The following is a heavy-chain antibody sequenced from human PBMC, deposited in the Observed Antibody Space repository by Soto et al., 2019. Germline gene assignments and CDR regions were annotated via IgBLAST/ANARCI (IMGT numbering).Heavy chain of an antibody. Sequence: QVQLVQSGAEVKKPGSSVKVSCKASGGTFSSYTISWVQQAPGQGLEWMGRIIPILGIANYAQKFQGRVTITADKSTSTAYMELSSMRPEATAVYYCARERGKYSSHWYFDLWGRGTLVTVSS. V-gene: IGHV1-69*08. CDR2: IIPILGIA. CDR3: ARERGKYSSHWYFDL. D-gene: IGHD6-6*01. J-gene: IGHJ2*01. CDR1: GGTFSSYT.